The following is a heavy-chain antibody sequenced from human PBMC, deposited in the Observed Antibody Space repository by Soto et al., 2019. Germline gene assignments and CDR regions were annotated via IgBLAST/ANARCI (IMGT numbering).Heavy chain of an antibody. Sequence: GRSLRLSCAASGFTFSSYSMNWVRQAPGKGLEWVSSISSSSSYIYYADSVKGRFTISRDNAKNSLYLQMNSLRAEDTAVYYCARDLSEDRYSHAFDIWGEGTMVTVSS. CDR3: ARDLSEDRYSHAFDI. J-gene: IGHJ3*02. CDR1: GFTFSSYS. CDR2: ISSSSSYI. D-gene: IGHD2-15*01. V-gene: IGHV3-21*01.